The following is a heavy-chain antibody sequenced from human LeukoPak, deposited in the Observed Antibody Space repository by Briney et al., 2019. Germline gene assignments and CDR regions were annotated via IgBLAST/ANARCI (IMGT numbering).Heavy chain of an antibody. Sequence: SETLSLTCTVSGGSINSYYWGWIRQPPGKGLEWIGSIYYSGSTNYSPSLKSRVTISVDTSKNQLSLKLTSVTAADTAVYYCARSSGGAYYYYWGQGTLVTVSS. J-gene: IGHJ4*02. CDR2: IYYSGST. D-gene: IGHD2/OR15-2a*01. V-gene: IGHV4-59*01. CDR3: ARSSGGAYYYY. CDR1: GGSINSYY.